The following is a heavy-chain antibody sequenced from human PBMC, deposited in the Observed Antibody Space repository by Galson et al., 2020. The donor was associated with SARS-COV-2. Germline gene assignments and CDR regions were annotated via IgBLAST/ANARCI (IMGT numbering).Heavy chain of an antibody. CDR2: ISYDGSNK. D-gene: IGHD2-8*01. CDR1: GFTFSSYA. J-gene: IGHJ6*02. Sequence: GQSLKITSAASGFTFSSYAMHWVRQAPGKGLEWVAVISYDGSNKYYADSVKGRFTISRDNSKNTLYLQMNSLRAVDTAVYYCARDLLMVNPYYYYYGVDAWCQGTTVTVSS. V-gene: IGHV3-30-3*01. CDR3: ARDLLMVNPYYYYYGVDA.